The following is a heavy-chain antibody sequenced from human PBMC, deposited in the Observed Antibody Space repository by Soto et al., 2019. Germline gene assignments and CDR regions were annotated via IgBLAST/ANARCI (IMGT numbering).Heavy chain of an antibody. J-gene: IGHJ4*02. CDR2: IYSGGST. V-gene: IGHV3-66*01. CDR3: ARDPWPAYY. CDR1: GFTVSTKY. Sequence: EVQLVASGGGLVQPGGSLRLSCAASGFTVSTKYMSWVRQAPGKGLEWVSVIYSGGSTFYADSVRGRFTISRDNSKNTVNRQMNSLRAEDTAVYYCARDPWPAYYWGLGSLVTVSS.